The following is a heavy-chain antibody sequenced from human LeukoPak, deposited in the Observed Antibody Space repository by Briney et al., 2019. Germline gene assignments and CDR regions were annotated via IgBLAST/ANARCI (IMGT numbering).Heavy chain of an antibody. CDR2: ISYSGTN. J-gene: IGHJ5*02. Sequence: SETLSLTCTASGGSVSSSSYYWGWIRHPPGKGLEWIGSISYSGTNYNNPSLKSRVSISIDTSKNQFSVKLTSVTAADTAMYYCASLGTLRSWGQGTLVTVSS. CDR3: ASLGTLRS. V-gene: IGHV4-39*01. D-gene: IGHD7-27*01. CDR1: GGSVSSSSYY.